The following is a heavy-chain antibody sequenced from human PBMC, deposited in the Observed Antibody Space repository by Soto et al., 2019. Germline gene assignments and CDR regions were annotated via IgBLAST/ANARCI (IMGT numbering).Heavy chain of an antibody. CDR1: GFTFSSYW. Sequence: VGSLRLSCAASGFTFSSYWMSWVRQAPGKGLEWVANIKEDGSEKYYVDSVKGRFTISRDNAKNSLYLQMNSLRAEDTAVYYCAREGRYQKYYSYVMDVWGQGTSVTVSS. J-gene: IGHJ6*02. CDR3: AREGRYQKYYSYVMDV. CDR2: IKEDGSEK. D-gene: IGHD2-2*01. V-gene: IGHV3-7*04.